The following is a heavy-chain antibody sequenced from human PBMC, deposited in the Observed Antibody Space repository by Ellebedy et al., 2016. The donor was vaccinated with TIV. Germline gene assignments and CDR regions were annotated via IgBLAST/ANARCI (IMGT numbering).Heavy chain of an antibody. Sequence: SETLSLTXAVSGGSMRSGPYCWSWIRQPPGKGLEWVGYINQSGRTYYNPSLKSRVTIPVDRSRNKFSLDLRSVTAADTAVYYCARGRHSYGYEWLDTWGQGTLASVSS. CDR2: INQSGRT. D-gene: IGHD5-18*01. CDR1: GGSMRSGPYC. J-gene: IGHJ5*02. CDR3: ARGRHSYGYEWLDT. V-gene: IGHV4-30-2*01.